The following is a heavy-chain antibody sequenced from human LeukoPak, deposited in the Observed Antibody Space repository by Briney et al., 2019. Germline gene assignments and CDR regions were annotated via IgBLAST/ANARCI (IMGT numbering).Heavy chain of an antibody. Sequence: ASVKVSCKACGYTFTSYGISWVRQAPGQGLEWMGWISAYNGNTNYAQKLQGRVTMTTDTPTSTAYMELRSLRSDDTAVYYCARAYSSGWYLGWGQGTLVTVSS. J-gene: IGHJ4*02. CDR1: GYTFTSYG. CDR3: ARAYSSGWYLG. CDR2: ISAYNGNT. D-gene: IGHD6-19*01. V-gene: IGHV1-18*01.